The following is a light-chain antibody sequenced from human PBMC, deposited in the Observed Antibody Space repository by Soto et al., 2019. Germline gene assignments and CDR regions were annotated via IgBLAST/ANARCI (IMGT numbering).Light chain of an antibody. V-gene: IGLV2-11*01. Sequence: QSALTQPRSVSGSPGQSVTISCTGTSSDIGDYNFVSWYQEHPGKAPKLMTYDVSKRPSGVPDRFSGSKSGNTDSLTISGLQAEDEADYFCCSYAGSYTLLVFGGGTKLAVL. CDR1: SSDIGDYNF. J-gene: IGLJ2*01. CDR3: CSYAGSYTLLV. CDR2: DVS.